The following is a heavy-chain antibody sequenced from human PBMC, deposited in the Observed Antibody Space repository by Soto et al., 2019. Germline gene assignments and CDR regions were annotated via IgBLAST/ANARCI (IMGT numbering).Heavy chain of an antibody. V-gene: IGHV2-5*02. CDR2: IYWDDDK. Sequence: QITLKESGPTLVKPTQTLTLTCTFSGFSLSTSGVGVGWIRQPPEKALEWLALIYWDDDKRYSPSLKSRLTVTKDTSKNQVVLTMTNMDPVDTATYYCAHRQRTVYFDYWGQGTLVTVSS. CDR1: GFSLSTSGVG. D-gene: IGHD4-17*01. J-gene: IGHJ4*02. CDR3: AHRQRTVYFDY.